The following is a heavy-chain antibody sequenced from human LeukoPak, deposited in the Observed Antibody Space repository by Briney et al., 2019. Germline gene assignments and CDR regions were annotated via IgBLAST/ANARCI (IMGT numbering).Heavy chain of an antibody. Sequence: ASVKVPCKASGGTFSSYAISWVRQAPGQGLEGMGGIIPIFGTANYAEKFQGRLTITADKSTSTAYLELSSLRSEDTAVYYCARHPSLFGEHTDYWGQGTLATVSS. J-gene: IGHJ4*02. CDR2: IIPIFGTA. D-gene: IGHD3-10*02. CDR1: GGTFSSYA. V-gene: IGHV1-69*06. CDR3: ARHPSLFGEHTDY.